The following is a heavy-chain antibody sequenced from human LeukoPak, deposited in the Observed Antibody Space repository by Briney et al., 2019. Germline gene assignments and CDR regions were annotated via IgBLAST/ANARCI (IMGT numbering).Heavy chain of an antibody. V-gene: IGHV3-48*01. D-gene: IGHD6-13*01. CDR2: ISSSSSTI. CDR3: ARGMLGIAAAVNYFDY. Sequence: GGSLRLTCAASGFTFSSYSMNWVRQAPGKGLEWVSYISSSSSTIYYADSVKGRFTISRDNAKNSLYLQMNSLRAEDTAVYYCARGMLGIAAAVNYFDYWGQGTLVTVSS. J-gene: IGHJ4*02. CDR1: GFTFSSYS.